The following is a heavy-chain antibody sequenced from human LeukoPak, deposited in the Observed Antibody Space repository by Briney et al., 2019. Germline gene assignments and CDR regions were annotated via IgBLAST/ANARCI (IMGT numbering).Heavy chain of an antibody. Sequence: GGSLRLSCAASGFTFSSYSMCWVRQAPGKGLEWLSYITSSSNTIYYADSVKGRFTISRDNAQNSLYLQMNSLRAEDTAVYYCARVSITGYYYYMDVWAKGPRSPSP. V-gene: IGHV3-48*01. D-gene: IGHD5-24*01. CDR2: ITSSSNTI. J-gene: IGHJ6*03. CDR1: GFTFSSYS. CDR3: ARVSITGYYYYMDV.